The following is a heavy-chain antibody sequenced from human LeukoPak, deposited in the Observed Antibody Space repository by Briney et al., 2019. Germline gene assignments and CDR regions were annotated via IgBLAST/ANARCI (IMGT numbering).Heavy chain of an antibody. CDR1: GYTFTGYY. V-gene: IGHV1-2*02. CDR3: ASDSSGYYAHFDY. Sequence: ASVKVSCKASGYTFTGYYMHWVRQAPGQGLEWMGWINPNSGGTNYAQKFQGRVTMTRDTSISTAYMELSRLRSDDTAVYYYASDSSGYYAHFDYWGQGTLVTVSS. D-gene: IGHD3-22*01. CDR2: INPNSGGT. J-gene: IGHJ4*02.